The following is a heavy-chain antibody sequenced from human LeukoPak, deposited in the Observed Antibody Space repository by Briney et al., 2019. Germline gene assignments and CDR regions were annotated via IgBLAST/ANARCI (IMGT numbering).Heavy chain of an antibody. D-gene: IGHD3-9*01. V-gene: IGHV4-34*01. J-gene: IGHJ4*02. Sequence: SETLSLTCAVYGGSFSGYYWSWIRQPPGKGPEWIGEINHSGSANYNPSLKSRVTISVDTSKNQFSLKLSSVTAADTAVYYCAGVGHYDILTGSFVSRVFDYWGQGTLVTVSS. CDR1: GGSFSGYY. CDR2: INHSGSA. CDR3: AGVGHYDILTGSFVSRVFDY.